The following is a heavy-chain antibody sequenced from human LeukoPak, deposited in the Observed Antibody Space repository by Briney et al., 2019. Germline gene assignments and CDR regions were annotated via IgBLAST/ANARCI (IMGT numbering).Heavy chain of an antibody. CDR3: AGAVAGTGSAFDI. V-gene: IGHV1-46*01. D-gene: IGHD6-19*01. Sequence: ASVKVSCKASGYTFTSYYMHWVRQAPGQGLEWMGIINPSGGSTSYAQKFQGRVTMTRDMSTSTVYMELSSLRSEDTAVYYCAGAVAGTGSAFDIWGQGTMVTVSS. CDR2: INPSGGST. CDR1: GYTFTSYY. J-gene: IGHJ3*02.